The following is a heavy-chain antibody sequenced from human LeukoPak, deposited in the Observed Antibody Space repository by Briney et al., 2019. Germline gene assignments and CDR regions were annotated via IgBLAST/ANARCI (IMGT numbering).Heavy chain of an antibody. CDR1: GFTFSSYA. CDR2: ISGSGGST. J-gene: IGHJ5*02. D-gene: IGHD5/OR15-5a*01. V-gene: IGHV3-23*01. CDR3: AKDQSFSVSNWFDP. Sequence: GGSLRLSCAASGFTFSSYAMSWVRQAPGKGLEWVSAISGSGGSTYYADSVKGRFTISRDNSKNTLYLQMNSLGAEDTAVYYCAKDQSFSVSNWFDPWGQGTLVTVSS.